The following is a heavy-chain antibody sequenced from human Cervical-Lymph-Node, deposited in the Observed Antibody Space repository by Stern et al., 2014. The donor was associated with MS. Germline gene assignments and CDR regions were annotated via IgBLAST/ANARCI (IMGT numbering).Heavy chain of an antibody. J-gene: IGHJ6*02. CDR3: ARREVFFYYGMDV. CDR1: GGSISTSNW. V-gene: IGHV4-4*02. D-gene: IGHD1-26*01. CDR2: IAHSGYT. Sequence: QVQLQESGPGLVRPSGTLVLTCAVSGGSISTSNWWSWVRQSPGKGLERIGEIAHSGYTTPNPSLKSRVTMSVDKSKNQFSLRLTSVTAADTGVYYCARREVFFYYGMDVWGQGTSVTVSS.